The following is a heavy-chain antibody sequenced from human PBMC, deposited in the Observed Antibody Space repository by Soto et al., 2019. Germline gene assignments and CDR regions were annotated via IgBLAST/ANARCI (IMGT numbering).Heavy chain of an antibody. J-gene: IGHJ6*02. CDR3: AKDMYYDFWSGYFGMDV. Sequence: EVQLLESGGGLVQPGGSLRLSCAASGFTFSSYAMSWVRQAPGKGLEWVSAISGSGGSTYYADSVKGRFTISRDNSKNTLYLQMNSLRAEDTAVYYCAKDMYYDFWSGYFGMDVWGQGTMVTVSS. V-gene: IGHV3-23*01. CDR2: ISGSGGST. CDR1: GFTFSSYA. D-gene: IGHD3-3*01.